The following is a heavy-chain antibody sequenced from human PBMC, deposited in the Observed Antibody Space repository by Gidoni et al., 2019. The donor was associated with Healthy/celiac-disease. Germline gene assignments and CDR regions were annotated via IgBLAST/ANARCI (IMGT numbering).Heavy chain of an antibody. D-gene: IGHD1-1*01. CDR2: IKSKTDGGTT. J-gene: IGHJ4*02. CDR3: TTAPATGTFSAFDY. Sequence: EVQLVESGGGWVKPGGSLRLSCAAYGFTFSNAWMSWVRQAPGKGLEWVGRIKSKTDGGTTDYAAPVKGRFTISRDDSKNTLYLQMNSLKTEDTAVYYCTTAPATGTFSAFDYWGQGTLVTVSS. CDR1: GFTFSNAW. V-gene: IGHV3-15*01.